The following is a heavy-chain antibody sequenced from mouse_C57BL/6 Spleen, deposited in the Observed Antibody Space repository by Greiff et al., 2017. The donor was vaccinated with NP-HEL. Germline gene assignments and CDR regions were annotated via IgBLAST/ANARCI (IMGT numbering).Heavy chain of an antibody. CDR1: GYTFTDYY. V-gene: IGHV1-26*01. Sequence: VQLQQSGPELVKPGASVKISCKASGYTFTDYYMNWVKQSHGKSLEWIGDINPNNGGTSYNQKFKGKATLTVDKSSSTAYMELRSLTSEDSAVYYCARDTTVVANKNFDYWGQGTTLTVSS. CDR3: ARDTTVVANKNFDY. D-gene: IGHD1-1*01. CDR2: INPNNGGT. J-gene: IGHJ2*01.